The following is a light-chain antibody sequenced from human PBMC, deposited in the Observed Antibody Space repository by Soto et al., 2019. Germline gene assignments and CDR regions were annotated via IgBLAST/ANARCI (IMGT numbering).Light chain of an antibody. CDR3: SSYTTSSTYV. Sequence: QSALTQPPSVSGSPGQSVTLSCTGTSSDVGSSNGVSWYQQPPGTAPKLMIYDVINRPSGVPDRFSGSKSGNTASLTISGLQAEDEADYYCSSYTTSSTYVFGTGTKSPS. CDR2: DVI. CDR1: SSDVGSSNG. J-gene: IGLJ1*01. V-gene: IGLV2-18*02.